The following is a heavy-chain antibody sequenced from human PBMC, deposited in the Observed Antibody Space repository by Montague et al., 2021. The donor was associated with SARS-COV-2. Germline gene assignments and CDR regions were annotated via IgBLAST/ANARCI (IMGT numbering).Heavy chain of an antibody. D-gene: IGHD6-19*01. CDR2: IYYSGITDGST. Sequence: TLSLTCTVSGGSISSGGYYWSWIRQYPGKGLEWIGYIYYSGITDGSTFYTPSLRSRITISVDTSKNQFSLNLSSMTAADTALYFCARDAVGGLDVWGQGTTVTVSS. CDR1: GGSISSGGYY. J-gene: IGHJ6*02. CDR3: ARDAVGGLDV. V-gene: IGHV4-31*03.